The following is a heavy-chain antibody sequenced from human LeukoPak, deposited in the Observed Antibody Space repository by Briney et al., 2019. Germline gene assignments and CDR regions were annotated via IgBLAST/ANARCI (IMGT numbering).Heavy chain of an antibody. V-gene: IGHV1-69*06. CDR3: ARYSSGWYYFDY. D-gene: IGHD6-19*01. CDR1: GGTFSSYA. J-gene: IGHJ4*02. Sequence: SVKVSCKASGGTFSSYAISWVRQAPGQGLEWMGGIIPIFGTANYAQKFQGRVTITADKSTSTVYMELSSLRSEDTAVYYCARYSSGWYYFDYWGQGTLVTVSS. CDR2: IIPIFGTA.